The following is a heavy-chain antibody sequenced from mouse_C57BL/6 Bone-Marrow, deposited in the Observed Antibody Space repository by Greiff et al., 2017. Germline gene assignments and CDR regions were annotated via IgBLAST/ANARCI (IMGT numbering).Heavy chain of an antibody. V-gene: IGHV1-53*01. CDR1: GYTFTSYW. CDR2: INPSNGGT. Sequence: QVQLQQPGTELVKPGASVKLSCKASGYTFTSYWMHWVKQRPGQGLEWIGNINPSNGGTNYNEKFKSKATLTVDKSSSTAYMQLSGLTSEDSAVYYCARSSGDYDGVAYWGQGTLVTVSA. D-gene: IGHD2-4*01. CDR3: ARSSGDYDGVAY. J-gene: IGHJ3*01.